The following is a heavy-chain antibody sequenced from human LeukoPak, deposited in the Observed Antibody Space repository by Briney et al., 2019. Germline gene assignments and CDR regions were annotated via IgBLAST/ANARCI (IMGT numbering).Heavy chain of an antibody. CDR1: GSNFDDYA. CDR3: VKDRGFGSGSYGHFDY. D-gene: IGHD3-10*01. J-gene: IGHJ4*02. V-gene: IGHV3-9*01. Sequence: SLRLSCAASGSNFDDYAIHWVRQAPGKGLEWVSDISWNSGNVGYADSVKGRFTISRDNAKDSVYLQMNSLRSEDTAFYYCVKDRGFGSGSYGHFDYWGQGALVTVSS. CDR2: ISWNSGNV.